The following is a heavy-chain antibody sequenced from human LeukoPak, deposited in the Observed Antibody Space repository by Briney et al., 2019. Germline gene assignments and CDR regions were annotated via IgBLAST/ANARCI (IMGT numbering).Heavy chain of an antibody. CDR1: GFTFSSYA. CDR3: AKDPYVGGGYHFDS. CDR2: ITGSGGDT. D-gene: IGHD3-22*01. J-gene: IGHJ4*02. Sequence: GGSLRLSCAASGFTFSSYAMNWARQAPGKGLEWVSTITGSGGDTYYADSVKGRFTISRDNSKNTLYLQMNSLRAEDTAIYYCAKDPYVGGGYHFDSWGQGSLLTVSS. V-gene: IGHV3-23*01.